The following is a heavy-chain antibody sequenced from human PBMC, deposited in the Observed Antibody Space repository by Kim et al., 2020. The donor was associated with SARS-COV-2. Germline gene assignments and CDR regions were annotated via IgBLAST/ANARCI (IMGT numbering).Heavy chain of an antibody. J-gene: IGHJ5*02. CDR1: GFSFNNYA. Sequence: GGSLRLSCVASGFSFNNYALTWVRQAPGKGLEWVSVISGDGGSPKYADSVKGRFTISRDNSKNTLYLQMNRLRVEDTAVYYCAKGSSNWYPRYWFDPWGQGTLVIVSS. CDR2: ISGDGGSP. CDR3: AKGSSNWYPRYWFDP. V-gene: IGHV3-23*01. D-gene: IGHD6-13*01.